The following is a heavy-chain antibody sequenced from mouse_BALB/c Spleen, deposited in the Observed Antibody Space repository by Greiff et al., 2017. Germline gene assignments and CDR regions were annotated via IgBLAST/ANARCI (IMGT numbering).Heavy chain of an antibody. Sequence: EVKLVESGGGLVKPGGSLKLSCAASGFAFSSYDMSWVRQTPEKRLEWVAYISSGGGSTYYPDTVKGRFTISRDNAKNTLYLQMSSLKSEDTAMYYCARQGPTDYWGQGTTLTVSS. V-gene: IGHV5-12-1*01. J-gene: IGHJ2*01. D-gene: IGHD3-3*01. CDR1: GFAFSSYD. CDR3: ARQGPTDY. CDR2: ISSGGGST.